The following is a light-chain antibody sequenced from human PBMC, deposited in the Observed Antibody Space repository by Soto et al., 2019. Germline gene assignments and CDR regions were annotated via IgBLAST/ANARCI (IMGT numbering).Light chain of an antibody. J-gene: IGLJ2*01. CDR1: SSDVGSYNL. V-gene: IGLV2-23*02. CDR3: CSYAGGSTVV. Sequence: QSVLTQPASVSGSPGQSITISCTGTSSDVGSYNLVSWYQQHPGKAPKFMIYEVSKRPSGVSNRFSGSKSGNTASLTISGLQAEDEADYYCCSYAGGSTVVFGGGTKLTVL. CDR2: EVS.